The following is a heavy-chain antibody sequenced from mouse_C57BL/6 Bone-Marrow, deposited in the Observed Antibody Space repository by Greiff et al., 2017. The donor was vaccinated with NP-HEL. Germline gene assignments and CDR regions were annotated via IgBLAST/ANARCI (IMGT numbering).Heavy chain of an antibody. V-gene: IGHV1-59*01. Sequence: QVQLQQSGAELVRPGTSVKLSCKASGYTFTSYWMHWVKQRPGQGLEWIGVIDPSDSYTNYNQKFKGKATLTVDTSSSTAYMQLSSLTSEDSAVYYCARSLPYYFDYWGQGTTLTVSS. CDR3: ARSLPYYFDY. D-gene: IGHD5-5*01. CDR2: IDPSDSYT. CDR1: GYTFTSYW. J-gene: IGHJ2*01.